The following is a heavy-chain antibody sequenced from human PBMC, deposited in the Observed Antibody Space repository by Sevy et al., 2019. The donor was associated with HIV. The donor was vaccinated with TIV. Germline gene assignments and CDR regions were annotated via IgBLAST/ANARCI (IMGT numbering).Heavy chain of an antibody. CDR1: GFTFTGSA. J-gene: IGHJ2*01. V-gene: IGHV3-73*01. D-gene: IGHD7-27*01. Sequence: GGSLRLSCAASGFTFTGSAMHWVRQASGKGLEWVGRIRGKPNNYATAYAASGKGRFTISRDDSDSTAYLQINNLKTEDTALYYCTRLTGDPGWYFDLWGRGTLVTVSS. CDR2: IRGKPNNYAT. CDR3: TRLTGDPGWYFDL.